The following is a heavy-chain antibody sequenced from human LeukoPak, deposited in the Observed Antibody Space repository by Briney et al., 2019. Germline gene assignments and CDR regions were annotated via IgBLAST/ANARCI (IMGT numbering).Heavy chain of an antibody. CDR1: GFIFSNYA. V-gene: IGHV3-30*18. CDR3: ANAGSYPDYYYYYGMDV. Sequence: PGGSLRLSCAASGFIFSNYAMSWVRQAPGKGLEWVAVISYDGSNKYYADSVKGRFTISRDNSKNTLYLQMNSLRAEDTAVYYCANAGSYPDYYYYYGMDVWGQGTTVTVSS. CDR2: ISYDGSNK. J-gene: IGHJ6*02. D-gene: IGHD1-26*01.